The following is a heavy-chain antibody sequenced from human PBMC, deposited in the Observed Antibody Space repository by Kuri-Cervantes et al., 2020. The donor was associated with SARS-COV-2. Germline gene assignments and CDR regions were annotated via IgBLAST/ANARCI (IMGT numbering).Heavy chain of an antibody. J-gene: IGHJ6*02. V-gene: IGHV3-30*02. CDR2: IRYDGSNK. CDR1: GFTFSSYG. CDR3: ARLRVYGDYHISYYYGMDV. D-gene: IGHD4-17*01. Sequence: GGSLRLSCAASGFTFSSYGMHWVRQAPGKGLEWVAFIRYDGSNKYYADSVKGRFTISRDNSKNTLYLQMNSLRAEDTAVYYCARLRVYGDYHISYYYGMDVWGQGTTVTVSS.